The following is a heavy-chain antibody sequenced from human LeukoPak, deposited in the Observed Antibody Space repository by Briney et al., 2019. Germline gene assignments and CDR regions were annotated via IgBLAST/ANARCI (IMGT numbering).Heavy chain of an antibody. V-gene: IGHV3-7*01. CDR1: GFTFNSYW. J-gene: IGHJ4*02. Sequence: GGSLRLSCAASGFTFNSYWMSWVRQAPGKGLEWVANINQDGSEKYYVDSVKGRFTISRDNAKNSLYLQMNTLRAEDTAVYYCARGFWSGYYIWGQGTLVTVSS. D-gene: IGHD3-3*01. CDR2: INQDGSEK. CDR3: ARGFWSGYYI.